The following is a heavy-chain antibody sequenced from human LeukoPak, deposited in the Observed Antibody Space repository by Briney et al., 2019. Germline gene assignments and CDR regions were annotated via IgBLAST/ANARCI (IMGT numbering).Heavy chain of an antibody. Sequence: GGSLRLSCAASGFTFSSYAMSWVRQAPGKGLEWVSAISGSGGSTYYADSVKGRFTISRDNSKNTLYLQMNSLRAEDTAVYYCAKLSGDFWSGYPGYWGQGTLVTVSS. D-gene: IGHD3-3*01. CDR3: AKLSGDFWSGYPGY. CDR2: ISGSGGST. CDR1: GFTFSSYA. J-gene: IGHJ4*02. V-gene: IGHV3-23*01.